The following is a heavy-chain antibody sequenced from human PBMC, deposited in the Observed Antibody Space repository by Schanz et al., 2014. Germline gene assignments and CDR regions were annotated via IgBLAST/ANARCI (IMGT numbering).Heavy chain of an antibody. V-gene: IGHV3-30*02. J-gene: IGHJ4*02. CDR2: IRYDGRNK. Sequence: VQLVESGGGLVQPGGSLRLSCAASGFTFISYDIHWVRQAPGKGLEWVAVIRYDGRNKNFVESVKGRFTISRDNAKNSLCLQVNSLSADDTAVYYCAKVAPAATDLDSWGLGTLVTVSS. D-gene: IGHD2-2*01. CDR1: GFTFISYD. CDR3: AKVAPAATDLDS.